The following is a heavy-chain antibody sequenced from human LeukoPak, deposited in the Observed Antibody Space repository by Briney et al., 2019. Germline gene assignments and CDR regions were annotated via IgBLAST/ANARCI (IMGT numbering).Heavy chain of an antibody. CDR2: INPNNGGT. Sequence: GASVKVSCKASGYTFTGYYMHWVRQAPGQGLEWMGRINPNNGGTNYAQKFQGRVTMTRDTSISTAYMGLSRLRSDDTGVYYCARVRPYSSSWYNYYYHMDVWGKGTTVTVS. V-gene: IGHV1-2*05. J-gene: IGHJ6*03. CDR1: GYTFTGYY. D-gene: IGHD6-13*01. CDR3: ARVRPYSSSWYNYYYHMDV.